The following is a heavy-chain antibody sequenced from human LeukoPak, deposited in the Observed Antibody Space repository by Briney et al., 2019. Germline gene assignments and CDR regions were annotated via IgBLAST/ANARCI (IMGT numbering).Heavy chain of an antibody. Sequence: ASVKVSCKASGGTFNSYAISWVRQAPGQGLEWMGGIIPIFGTANYAQKFQGRVTITTDESTSTAYMELSSLRSEDTAVYYCARDGAARHYYYYYMDVWGKGTTVTVSS. CDR1: GGTFNSYA. CDR2: IIPIFGTA. D-gene: IGHD6-6*01. V-gene: IGHV1-69*05. J-gene: IGHJ6*03. CDR3: ARDGAARHYYYYYMDV.